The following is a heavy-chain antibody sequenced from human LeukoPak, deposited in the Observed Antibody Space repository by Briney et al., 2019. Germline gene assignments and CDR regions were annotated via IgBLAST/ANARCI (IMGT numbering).Heavy chain of an antibody. CDR1: GGSISSKNYY. V-gene: IGHV4-39*01. CDR2: VYFTGAT. Sequence: PTETLSLTCSVSGGSISSKNYYWAWIRQPPGKGLEWIGSVYFTGATNYSPPLQSRVTISGDTSKNQISLKLNSVTAADTAVYYCARNFGAFDIWGQGTMVTVSS. CDR3: ARNFGAFDI. D-gene: IGHD1-7*01. J-gene: IGHJ3*02.